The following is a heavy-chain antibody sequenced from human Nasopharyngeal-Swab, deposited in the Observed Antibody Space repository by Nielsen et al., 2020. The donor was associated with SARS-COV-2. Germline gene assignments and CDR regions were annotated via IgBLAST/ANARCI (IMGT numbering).Heavy chain of an antibody. CDR2: IYHSGST. CDR3: ARAEVWYGSGYYYGMDV. D-gene: IGHD3-10*01. V-gene: IGHV4-4*02. CDR1: GGSISSSNW. J-gene: IGHJ6*02. Sequence: LSLTCAVSGGSISSSNWWSWVRQPPGKGLEWIGEIYHSGSTNYNPSLKSRVTISVDKSKNQFSLKLSSVTAADTAVYYCARAEVWYGSGYYYGMDVWGQGTTVTVSS.